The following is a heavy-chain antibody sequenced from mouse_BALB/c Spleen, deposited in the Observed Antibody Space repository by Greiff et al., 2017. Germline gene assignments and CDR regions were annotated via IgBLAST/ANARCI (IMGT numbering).Heavy chain of an antibody. J-gene: IGHJ3*01. V-gene: IGHV1-5*01. CDR3: THRYDAWFAY. Sequence: EVQLKESGTVLARPGASVKMSCKASGYTFTSYWMHWVKQRPGQGLEWIGAIYPGNSDTSYNQKFKGKAKLTAVTSTSTAYMELSSLTNEDSAVYYCTHRYDAWFAYWGQGTLVTVSA. CDR1: GYTFTSYW. CDR2: IYPGNSDT. D-gene: IGHD2-14*01.